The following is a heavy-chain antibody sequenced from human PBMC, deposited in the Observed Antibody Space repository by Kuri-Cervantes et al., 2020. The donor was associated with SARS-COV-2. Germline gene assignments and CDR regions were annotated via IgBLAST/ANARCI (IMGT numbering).Heavy chain of an antibody. CDR3: GLLRFFDWLSPFDF. Sequence: ASVKVSCKASGYTFSDSCIHWVRQAPGQGLEWMGWIAPNSGGTKYAQKFQGRVTMTRDTSTSSVYMELTRLRSDDTAVYFCGLLRFFDWLSPFDFWGQGTLVTVSS. V-gene: IGHV1-2*02. CDR1: GYTFSDSC. D-gene: IGHD3-9*01. CDR2: IAPNSGGT. J-gene: IGHJ4*02.